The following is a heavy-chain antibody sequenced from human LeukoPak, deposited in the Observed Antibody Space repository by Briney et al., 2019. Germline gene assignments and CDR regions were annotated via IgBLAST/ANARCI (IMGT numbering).Heavy chain of an antibody. CDR3: AAVPSYSSGGGYYYYYMDV. V-gene: IGHV1-58*02. CDR2: IVVGSGNT. Sequence: GASVKVSCMASGFTFTSSAMQWVRQARGQRLEWIGWIVVGSGNTNYAQKFQERVTITRDMSTSTAYMELSSLRSEDTAVYYCAAVPSYSSGGGYYYYYMDVWGKGTTVTVSS. J-gene: IGHJ6*03. D-gene: IGHD6-25*01. CDR1: GFTFTSSA.